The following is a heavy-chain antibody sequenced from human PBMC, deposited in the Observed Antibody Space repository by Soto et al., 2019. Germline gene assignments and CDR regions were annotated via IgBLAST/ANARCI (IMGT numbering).Heavy chain of an antibody. CDR1: GVPFTSYS. CDR2: IKQDGSEK. CDR3: AREPEGLEN. Sequence: PXXSRMLSCAAAGVPFTSYSLHLVRQAPGKGLEWVDNIKQDGSEKYYVDSVKGRFTISRDNAKNSLYLQMNSLRAEDTAVYYCAREPEGLENWGQGTLVTVSS. V-gene: IGHV3-7*01. J-gene: IGHJ4*02.